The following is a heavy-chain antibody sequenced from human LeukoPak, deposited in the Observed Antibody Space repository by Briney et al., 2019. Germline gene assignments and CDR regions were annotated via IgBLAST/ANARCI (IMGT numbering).Heavy chain of an antibody. CDR1: GGSISSYY. V-gene: IGHV4-59*01. CDR3: ARARADYGGNPEDY. Sequence: PSETLSLTCTVSGGSISSYYWSWVRQPPGKGLEWVGYIYYSGSTNYNPSLKSRVTISVDTSKNQFSLKLSSVTAADTAVYYCARARADYGGNPEDYWGQGTLVTVSS. D-gene: IGHD4-23*01. J-gene: IGHJ4*02. CDR2: IYYSGST.